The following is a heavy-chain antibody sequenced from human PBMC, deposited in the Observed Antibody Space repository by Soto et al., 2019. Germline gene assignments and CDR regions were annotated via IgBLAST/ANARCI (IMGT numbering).Heavy chain of an antibody. Sequence: GASVKVSCKDSGGNFSSYAISWVRQAPGQGLEWMGGIIPIFGTANYAQKFQGRVTITADESTSTAYMELSSLRSEDTAVYYCARDDNVPSPAYNPPSNCFDPWGQVTPVTVSS. CDR2: IIPIFGTA. V-gene: IGHV1-69*13. J-gene: IGHJ5*02. D-gene: IGHD1-1*01. CDR3: ARDDNVPSPAYNPPSNCFDP. CDR1: GGNFSSYA.